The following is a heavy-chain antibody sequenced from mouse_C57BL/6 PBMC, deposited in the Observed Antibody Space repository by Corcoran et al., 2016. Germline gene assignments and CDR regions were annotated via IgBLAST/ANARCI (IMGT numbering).Heavy chain of an antibody. D-gene: IGHD2-3*01. CDR3: ARGRFDDGYRWYFDV. CDR1: GYTFTDYY. V-gene: IGHV1-26*01. J-gene: IGHJ1*03. CDR2: INPNNGGT. Sequence: EVQLQQSGPELVKPGASVKISCKASGYTFTDYYMNWVKQSHGKSLEWIGDINPNNGGTSYNQKFKGKATLTVDKSSSTAYMELRSLTSEDSAVYYCARGRFDDGYRWYFDVWGTGTTVTVSS.